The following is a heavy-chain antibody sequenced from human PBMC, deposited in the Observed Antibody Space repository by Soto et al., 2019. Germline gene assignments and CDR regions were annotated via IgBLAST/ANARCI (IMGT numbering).Heavy chain of an antibody. CDR3: ARDRAGTTDY. D-gene: IGHD1-7*01. Sequence: SETLSLTCTVSGDSVSSGSYYWSWIRQPPGKGLEWIGYIYYSGSTNYNPSLKSRVTISVDTSKNQFSLKLSSVTAADTAVYYCARDRAGTTDYWGQGTLVTVSS. CDR2: IYYSGST. J-gene: IGHJ4*02. V-gene: IGHV4-61*01. CDR1: GDSVSSGSYY.